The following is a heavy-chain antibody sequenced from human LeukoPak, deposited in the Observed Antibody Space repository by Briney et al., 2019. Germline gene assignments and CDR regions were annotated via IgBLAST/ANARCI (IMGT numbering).Heavy chain of an antibody. CDR2: VSSNGGST. D-gene: IGHD2-21*01. J-gene: IGHJ6*02. CDR3: VKDAYMLPPPYCMVV. Sequence: PGGSLRLSCSASGFTFSSYAMDWVRQAPGKGLEYVSSVSSNGGSTYYTDSVKGRFTIFRDNSKNTLYLQMSSLRAEDTAVYYCVKDAYMLPPPYCMVVWGQGTTVTVSS. CDR1: GFTFSSYA. V-gene: IGHV3-64D*06.